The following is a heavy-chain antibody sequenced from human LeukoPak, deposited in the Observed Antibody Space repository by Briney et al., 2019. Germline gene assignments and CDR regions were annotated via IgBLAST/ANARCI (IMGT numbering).Heavy chain of an antibody. Sequence: ASVKVSCKASGYSFSTHWMHWVRQAPGQGLEWMGIINPSGGFTSYAQKLQGRVTMTRDTSISTAYMELSRLRSDDTAVYYCARDPTMRDYFDYWGQGTLVTVSS. J-gene: IGHJ4*02. V-gene: IGHV1-46*01. CDR3: ARDPTMRDYFDY. D-gene: IGHD3-22*01. CDR1: GYSFSTHW. CDR2: INPSGGFT.